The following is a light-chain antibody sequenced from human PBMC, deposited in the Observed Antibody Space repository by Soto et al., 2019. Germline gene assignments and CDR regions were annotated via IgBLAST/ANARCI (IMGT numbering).Light chain of an antibody. J-gene: IGLJ1*01. CDR1: SSDIGAYNY. CDR2: DVS. Sequence: SVPTQTASVSGSPAQSITIACTRTSSDIGAYNYVSWYQQHPGKAAKLMIYDVSNRPSGLSNRFSGSKSGNTASLTISGLQAEDEADYYCSSYTSSATYVFGTGTKVTVL. CDR3: SSYTSSATYV. V-gene: IGLV2-14*01.